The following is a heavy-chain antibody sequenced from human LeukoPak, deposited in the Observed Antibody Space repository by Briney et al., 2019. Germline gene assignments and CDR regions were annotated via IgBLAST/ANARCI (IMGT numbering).Heavy chain of an antibody. CDR2: ISGSGGST. V-gene: IGHV3-23*01. J-gene: IGHJ3*02. CDR3: AKSSDAMATGGDDAFDI. D-gene: IGHD5-24*01. Sequence: PGGSLRLSCAASGFTFSSYAMSWVRQAPGKGLEWVSAISGSGGSTYYADSVKGRFTFSRDNSKNTLYLQMNSLRAEDTAVYYCAKSSDAMATGGDDAFDIWGQGTMVTVSS. CDR1: GFTFSSYA.